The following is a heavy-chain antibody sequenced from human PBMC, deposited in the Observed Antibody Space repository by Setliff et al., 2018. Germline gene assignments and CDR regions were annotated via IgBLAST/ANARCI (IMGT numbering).Heavy chain of an antibody. D-gene: IGHD2-8*01. CDR2: INPYNGVT. J-gene: IGHJ1*01. CDR3: SRLVRYCTTTTCQPLSGGEH. Sequence: ASVKVSCKASGYIFTSFGISWVRQAPGQGLEWMGYINPYNGVTYYAQNVQARVTMTTDTSTSTAYMELRSLRSDDTAIYYCSRLVRYCTTTTCQPLSGGEHWGPGTLVTVSS. V-gene: IGHV1-18*01. CDR1: GYIFTSFG.